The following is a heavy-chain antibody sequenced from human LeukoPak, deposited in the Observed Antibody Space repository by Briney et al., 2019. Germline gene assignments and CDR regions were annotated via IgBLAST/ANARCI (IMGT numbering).Heavy chain of an antibody. Sequence: ESGGSLRLSCAASGFTFSSYGMHWVRQAPGKGLEWVAVIWYDGSNKYYADSVKGRFTISRDNSKNTLYLQMNSLRAEDTAVYYCAKEDSGTYCLDYWGQGTLVTVSP. J-gene: IGHJ4*02. CDR3: AKEDSGTYCLDY. CDR2: IWYDGSNK. CDR1: GFTFSSYG. D-gene: IGHD1-26*01. V-gene: IGHV3-33*06.